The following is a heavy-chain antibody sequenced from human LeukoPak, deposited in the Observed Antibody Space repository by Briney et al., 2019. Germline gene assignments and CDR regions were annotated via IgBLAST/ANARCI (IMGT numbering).Heavy chain of an antibody. CDR3: AREELTGDRLDYYYYMDV. Sequence: PGGSLRLSCAASGFTFSSYGMHWVRQAPGKGLEWVAFIRYDGSNKYYADSVKGRFTISRDNAKNTLYLQMNSLRAEDTAVYYCAREELTGDRLDYYYYMDVWGKGTTVTISS. CDR2: IRYDGSNK. V-gene: IGHV3-30*02. CDR1: GFTFSSYG. J-gene: IGHJ6*03. D-gene: IGHD7-27*01.